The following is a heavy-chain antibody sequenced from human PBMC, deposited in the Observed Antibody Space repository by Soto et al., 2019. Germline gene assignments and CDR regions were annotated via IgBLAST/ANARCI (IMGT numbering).Heavy chain of an antibody. CDR1: GFTFSSYA. CDR2: ISYDGSNK. J-gene: IGHJ3*02. Sequence: PGGSLRLSCAASGFTFSSYAMHWVRQAPGKGLEWVAVISYDGSNKYYADSVKGRFTISRDNSKNTLYLQMNSLRAEDTALYYFTRLRPGGNSAYAFDIWGQGTMVTVS. V-gene: IGHV3-30-3*01. D-gene: IGHD1-26*01. CDR3: TRLRPGGNSAYAFDI.